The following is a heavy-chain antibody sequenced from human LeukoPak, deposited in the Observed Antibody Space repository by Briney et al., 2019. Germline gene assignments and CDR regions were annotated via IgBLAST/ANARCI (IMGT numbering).Heavy chain of an antibody. CDR2: INPNSGGT. D-gene: IGHD1-7*01. Sequence: ASVKVSCKASGYTFTGYYMHWVRQAPGQGLEWMGWINPNSGGTNYAKKFQGRVTMTRDTSISTAYMELSRLRSDDTAVYYCARDLTGTTGWFDPWGQGTLVTVSS. V-gene: IGHV1-2*02. CDR3: ARDLTGTTGWFDP. CDR1: GYTFTGYY. J-gene: IGHJ5*02.